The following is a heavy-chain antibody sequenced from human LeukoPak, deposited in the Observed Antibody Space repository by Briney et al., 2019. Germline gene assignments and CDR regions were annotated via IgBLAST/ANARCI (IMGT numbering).Heavy chain of an antibody. V-gene: IGHV1-2*02. D-gene: IGHD4-11*01. J-gene: IGHJ4*02. CDR2: INPNSGGT. Sequence: GASVKVSCKASGYTFTGYYMHWVRQAPGQGLEWMGWINPNSGGTNYAQKFQGRVTITADESTSTAYMELSSLRSEDTAVYYCARLPGVTTAFDYWGQGTLVTVSS. CDR3: ARLPGVTTAFDY. CDR1: GYTFTGYY.